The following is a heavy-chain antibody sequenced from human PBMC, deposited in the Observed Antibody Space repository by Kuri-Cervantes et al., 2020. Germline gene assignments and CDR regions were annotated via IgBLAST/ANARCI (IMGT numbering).Heavy chain of an antibody. D-gene: IGHD2-21*01. V-gene: IGHV4-34*01. Sequence: GSLRLSCAVYGGSFSGYYWSWIRQPPGKGLEWIGEINHSGSTNYNPSLKSRVTISVDRSKSQFSLKLSSVTAADTAVYYCARYSDAATAFDYWGQGTLVTVSS. CDR3: ARYSDAATAFDY. CDR1: GGSFSGYY. CDR2: INHSGST. J-gene: IGHJ4*02.